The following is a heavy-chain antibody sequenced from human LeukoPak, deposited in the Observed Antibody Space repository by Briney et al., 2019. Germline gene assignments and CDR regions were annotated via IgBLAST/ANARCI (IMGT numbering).Heavy chain of an antibody. CDR2: IYHSGNT. J-gene: IGHJ4*02. V-gene: IGHV4-38-2*02. CDR3: ARAGYGDSDFDY. D-gene: IGHD4-17*01. Sequence: PSETLSLTCTVSGYSISTSYYWGWVRQPPGKGLEWIGSIYHSGNTYYNLSLKSRVTISVDTSKNQFSLKLNSVTAADTAVYYCARAGYGDSDFDYWGQGTLVTVSS. CDR1: GYSISTSYY.